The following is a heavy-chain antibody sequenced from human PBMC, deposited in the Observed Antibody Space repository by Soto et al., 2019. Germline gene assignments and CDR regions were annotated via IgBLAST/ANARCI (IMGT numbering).Heavy chain of an antibody. CDR2: INHSGST. CDR1: GGTFSDYY. V-gene: IGHV4-34*01. CDR3: ARLSPVVVAATR. D-gene: IGHD2-15*01. J-gene: IGHJ4*02. Sequence: PSETLSLTCAVYGGTFSDYYWSWIRQPPGKGLEWIGEINHSGSTNYNPSLKSRVTISLDTSKIQFSLKLSSVTAADTAVYYCARLSPVVVAATRWGQGTLVTVSS.